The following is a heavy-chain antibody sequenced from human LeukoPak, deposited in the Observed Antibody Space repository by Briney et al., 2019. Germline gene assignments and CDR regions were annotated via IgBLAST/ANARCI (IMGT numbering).Heavy chain of an antibody. CDR1: GFTFSSYS. J-gene: IGHJ6*03. CDR3: AKPKKWELLRQGGYYYYMDV. V-gene: IGHV3-21*01. CDR2: ISSSSSYI. D-gene: IGHD1-26*01. Sequence: GGSLRLSCAASGFTFSSYSMNWVRQAPGKGLEWVSSISSSSSYIYYADSVKGRFTISRDNAKNSLYLQTNSLRAEDTAVYYCAKPKKWELLRQGGYYYYMDVWGKGTTVTISS.